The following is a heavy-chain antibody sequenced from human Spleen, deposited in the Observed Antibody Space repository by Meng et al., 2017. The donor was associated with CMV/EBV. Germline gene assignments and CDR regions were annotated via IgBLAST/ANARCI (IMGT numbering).Heavy chain of an antibody. CDR1: GSLSSGGYY. V-gene: IGHV4-31*02. J-gene: IGHJ3*02. CDR3: ARDEGYNYGRDAFDI. CDR2: IYYSGST. D-gene: IGHD5-18*01. Sequence: GSLSSGGYYWNWIRQHPGKGLEWIGYIYYSGSTRYNPSLKSRVSISVDTSKNQFSLKLSSVTAADTAVYYCARDEGYNYGRDAFDIWGQGTMVTVSS.